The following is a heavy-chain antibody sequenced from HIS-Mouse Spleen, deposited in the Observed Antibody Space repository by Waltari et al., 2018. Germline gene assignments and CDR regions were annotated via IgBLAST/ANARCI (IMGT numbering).Heavy chain of an antibody. V-gene: IGHV4-39*07. Sequence: QLQLQESGPGLVKPSEPLALTCTASGGSISSSSYYCGWIRQPPGKGLEWIGSVYYSGSTYYNPSLKSRFTKSVETSKNQFSLKLSSVTAADTAVYYCAREIPYSSSWYDGYFDLWGRGTLVTVSS. D-gene: IGHD6-13*01. J-gene: IGHJ2*01. CDR1: GGSISSSSYY. CDR3: AREIPYSSSWYDGYFDL. CDR2: VYYSGST.